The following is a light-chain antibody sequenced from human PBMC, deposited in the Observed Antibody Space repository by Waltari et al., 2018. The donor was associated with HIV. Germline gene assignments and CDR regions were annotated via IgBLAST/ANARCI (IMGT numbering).Light chain of an antibody. J-gene: IGKJ1*01. CDR1: HGVLSWPQNKDF. Sequence: DIVLTQSPDSLAVSLGDRANIRCKSSHGVLSWPQNKDFLAWYQQKPGQPPKLLIHWASTRESGVPARFSGSGSGTDFSLTIRSLQAEDVAVYYCQQYHYIPWTFGQGTKVEIK. CDR3: QQYHYIPWT. V-gene: IGKV4-1*01. CDR2: WAS.